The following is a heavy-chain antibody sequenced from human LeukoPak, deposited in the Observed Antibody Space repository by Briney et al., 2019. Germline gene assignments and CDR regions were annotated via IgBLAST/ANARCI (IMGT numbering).Heavy chain of an antibody. V-gene: IGHV3-23*01. Sequence: GGSLRLSCAASGFTFSSYAMSWVRQAPGKGLEWVSAISGSGGSTYYADSVKGRLTISRDNSKNTLYLQMNSLRAEDTAVYYCAKDAGYYDILTGYSYYYGMDVWGQGTTVTVSS. J-gene: IGHJ6*02. CDR2: ISGSGGST. CDR3: AKDAGYYDILTGYSYYYGMDV. D-gene: IGHD3-9*01. CDR1: GFTFSSYA.